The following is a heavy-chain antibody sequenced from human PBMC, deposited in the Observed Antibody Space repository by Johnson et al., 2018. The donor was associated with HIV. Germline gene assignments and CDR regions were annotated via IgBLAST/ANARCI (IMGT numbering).Heavy chain of an antibody. CDR3: ARDREEYSSGWAEGRAFDI. CDR1: GFTFSSYW. J-gene: IGHJ3*02. Sequence: EVQLVESGGGLVQPGGSLRLSCAASGFTFSSYWMSWVRQAPGKGLEWVANIKQDGSEKYYGASVKGRITISRDNAKNSLYLHMNSLRAEDTAVYYCARDREEYSSGWAEGRAFDIWGQGTMVTVSS. CDR2: IKQDGSEK. V-gene: IGHV3-7*01. D-gene: IGHD6-19*01.